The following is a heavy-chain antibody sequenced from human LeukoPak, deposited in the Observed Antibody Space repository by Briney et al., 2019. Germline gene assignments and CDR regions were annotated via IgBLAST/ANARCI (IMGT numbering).Heavy chain of an antibody. CDR3: AREGGY. CDR1: RGTFSSYA. Sequence: ASVKVSCEVSRGTFSSYAISWVRQAPGQGLEWMGIINPSGGSTSYTQKFQGRVTVTRDMSTSTVYMELSSLRSEDTAMYYCAREGGYWGEGTLVTVSS. V-gene: IGHV1-46*01. J-gene: IGHJ4*02. CDR2: INPSGGST.